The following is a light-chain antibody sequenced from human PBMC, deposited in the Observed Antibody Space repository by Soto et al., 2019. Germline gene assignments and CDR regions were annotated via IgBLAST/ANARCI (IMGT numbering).Light chain of an antibody. V-gene: IGKV3-20*01. CDR3: QQSYSTWT. CDR1: QSVSNNY. Sequence: EIVFTQSPGTLSLSPGERATLTCRASQSVSNNYLAWYQQKPGQAPRLLIYGASNSATGIPDRFSGSGSRTDFTITISSLQPEDFATYYYQQSYSTWTFGQGTKVDIK. J-gene: IGKJ1*01. CDR2: GAS.